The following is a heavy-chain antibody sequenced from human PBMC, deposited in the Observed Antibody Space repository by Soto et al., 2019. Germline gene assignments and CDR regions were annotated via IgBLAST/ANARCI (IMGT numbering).Heavy chain of an antibody. CDR2: ISGSGGST. CDR1: GFTFSSYA. J-gene: IGHJ2*01. Sequence: EVQLLESGGGLVQPGGSLRLSCAASGFTFSSYAMNWVRQAPGKGLEWVSVISGSGGSTYYADAVKGRFTISRDNSKNTLYLQMNSLRAEDTAVYYCAKRTVGWYFDLWCRGTLVPVSS. D-gene: IGHD4-17*01. V-gene: IGHV3-23*01. CDR3: AKRTVGWYFDL.